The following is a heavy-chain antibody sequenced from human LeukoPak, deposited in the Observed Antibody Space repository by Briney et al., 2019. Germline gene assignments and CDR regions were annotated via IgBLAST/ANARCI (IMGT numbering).Heavy chain of an antibody. CDR1: GFTFSSYG. Sequence: GRSLRLSCAASGFTFSSYGMHWVRHAPSKGLELVAVIWYDGSNKYYADSVKGRFTISRDNSKNTLYLQMNSLRAEDTAVYYCARGGATGDVFDYWGQGTLVTVSS. D-gene: IGHD3-10*01. J-gene: IGHJ4*02. CDR2: IWYDGSNK. CDR3: ARGGATGDVFDY. V-gene: IGHV3-33*01.